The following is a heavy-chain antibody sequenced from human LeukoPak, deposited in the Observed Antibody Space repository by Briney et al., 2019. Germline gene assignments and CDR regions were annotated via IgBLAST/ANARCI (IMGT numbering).Heavy chain of an antibody. V-gene: IGHV4-30-2*01. J-gene: IGHJ6*04. CDR1: GGSISSGGYP. D-gene: IGHD2-2*01. CDR2: IYHSGST. Sequence: SQTLSLTCAVSGGSISSGGYPWSWIRQPPGKGLEWIGYIYHSGSTYYNPSLKSRVTISVDRSKNQFSLKLSSVTAADTAVYYCARVVSVVVPAAWGDYGMDVWGKGTTVTVSS. CDR3: ARVVSVVVPAAWGDYGMDV.